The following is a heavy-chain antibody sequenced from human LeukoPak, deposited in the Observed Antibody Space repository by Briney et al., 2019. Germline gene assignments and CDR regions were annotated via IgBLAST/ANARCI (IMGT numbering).Heavy chain of an antibody. Sequence: ASVKVSCKASGYTFTSYGVSWVRQAPGQGLEWMGWISGYNGNTNFAQKFQGRVTMTADTSTSTAYMELRSLRSDDTAVYYCARDSSYSSGSYGFDYWGQGTVVIVSS. CDR1: GYTFTSYG. D-gene: IGHD6-25*01. V-gene: IGHV1-18*01. CDR2: ISGYNGNT. CDR3: ARDSSYSSGSYGFDY. J-gene: IGHJ4*02.